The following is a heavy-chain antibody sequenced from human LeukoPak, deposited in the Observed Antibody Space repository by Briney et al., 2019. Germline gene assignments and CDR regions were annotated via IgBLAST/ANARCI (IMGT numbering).Heavy chain of an antibody. Sequence: ASVKVSCKASGGTFSSYAISWVRQAPGKGLEWMGRIIPIFGTANYAQKFQGRVTITTDESTSTAYMELSSLRSEDTAVYYCAREEADSSGWYGGWFVPWGQGTLVTVSS. CDR1: GGTFSSYA. CDR3: AREEADSSGWYGGWFVP. CDR2: IIPIFGTA. V-gene: IGHV1-69*05. D-gene: IGHD6-19*01. J-gene: IGHJ5*02.